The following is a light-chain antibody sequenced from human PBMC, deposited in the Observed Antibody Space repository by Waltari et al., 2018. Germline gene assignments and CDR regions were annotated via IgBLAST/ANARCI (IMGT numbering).Light chain of an antibody. CDR2: TVS. CDR3: MQATYWPWT. CDR1: QTLVSSNGNTY. Sequence: DAVLTQSPLSLPVTLGQPASISCRSSQTLVSSNGNTYLSGFQQRPGQSPRRLIYTVSDRDSGVPDRFTGSGSDTDFTLTISRVEAEDVGVYYCMQATYWPWTFGQGTKVEIK. J-gene: IGKJ1*01. V-gene: IGKV2-30*01.